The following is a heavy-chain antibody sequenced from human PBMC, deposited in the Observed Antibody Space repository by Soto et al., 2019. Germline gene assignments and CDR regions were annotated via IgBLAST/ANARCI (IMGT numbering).Heavy chain of an antibody. V-gene: IGHV3-21*01. CDR3: ARGITMVRGVPPYMDV. CDR1: GFTFSSYS. CDR2: ISSSSSYI. J-gene: IGHJ6*03. Sequence: VRLVESGGGLVKPGGSLRLSCAASGFTFSSYSMNWVRQAPGKGLEWVSSISSSSSYIYYADSVKGRFTISRDNAKNSLYLQMNSLRAEDTAVYYCARGITMVRGVPPYMDVWGKGTTVTVSS. D-gene: IGHD3-10*01.